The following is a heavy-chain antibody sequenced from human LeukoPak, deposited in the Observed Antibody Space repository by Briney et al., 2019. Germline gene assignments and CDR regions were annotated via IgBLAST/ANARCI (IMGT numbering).Heavy chain of an antibody. Sequence: GGSLRLSCAASGFTFSSYGMSWVRQAPGKGLEWVSAISGSGGSTFYADSVKGRFTISRDNSKNTLYLQMSSLRTEDTAVYYCARALFYSGGSCYKDYWGQGTLVTVSS. D-gene: IGHD2-15*01. CDR1: GFTFSSYG. V-gene: IGHV3-23*01. CDR3: ARALFYSGGSCYKDY. J-gene: IGHJ4*02. CDR2: ISGSGGST.